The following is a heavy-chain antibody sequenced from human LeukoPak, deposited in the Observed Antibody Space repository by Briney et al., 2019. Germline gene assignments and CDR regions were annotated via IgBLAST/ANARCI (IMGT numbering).Heavy chain of an antibody. V-gene: IGHV3-30*18. CDR2: ISYDGSNK. D-gene: IGHD2-15*01. CDR3: AKGGQGGN. J-gene: IGHJ4*02. CDR1: GFTLSSYG. Sequence: GGSLRLSCAASGFTLSSYGMHWVRQAPGKGLEWVAVISYDGSNKYYADSVKGRSTISSDNSKNTLYLQMNSLRAEDTAVYYCAKGGQGGNWGQGTLVTVSS.